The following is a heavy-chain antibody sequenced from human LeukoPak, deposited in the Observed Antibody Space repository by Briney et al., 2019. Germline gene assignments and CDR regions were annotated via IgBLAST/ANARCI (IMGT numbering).Heavy chain of an antibody. Sequence: ASVSVSCKASGYRFSSSGITWVRQAPGQGPEWMGWISTVNGNSRYAQNFQGRVTLTTDTSTNTAHLELTSQRSDDTAIYYCARVRDSDNWWGAFDIWGQGTMVTVSS. CDR3: ARVRDSDNWWGAFDI. J-gene: IGHJ3*02. D-gene: IGHD1-1*01. V-gene: IGHV1-18*01. CDR1: GYRFSSSG. CDR2: ISTVNGNS.